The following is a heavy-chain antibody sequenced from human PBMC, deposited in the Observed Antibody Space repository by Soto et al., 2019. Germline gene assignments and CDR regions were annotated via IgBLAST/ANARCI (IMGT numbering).Heavy chain of an antibody. CDR2: ISGSGVST. V-gene: IGHV3-23*01. J-gene: IGHJ4*02. Sequence: GGSLRLSCAASGFTFSSYAMSWVRQAPGKGLKWVLVISGSGVSTYYADSVKGRFTISRDNSKNTLYLQMNSLRAEDTAVYYCAKLYYDILTGYHDYWGQGTLVTVSS. CDR1: GFTFSSYA. D-gene: IGHD3-9*01. CDR3: AKLYYDILTGYHDY.